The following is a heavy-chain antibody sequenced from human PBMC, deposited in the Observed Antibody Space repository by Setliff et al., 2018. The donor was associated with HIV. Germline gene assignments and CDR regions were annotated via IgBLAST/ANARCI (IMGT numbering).Heavy chain of an antibody. V-gene: IGHV4-34*01. Sequence: PSETLSLTCAVYGGSFSGYYWSWIRQPPGKGLEWIGEINHSGSTNYNPSLKSRVTISVDTSKNQFSLKLSSVTAADTAVYYCARLFQWMSYSFDIWGQGTMVTVSS. CDR1: GGSFSGYY. CDR3: ARLFQWMSYSFDI. CDR2: INHSGST. D-gene: IGHD5-12*01. J-gene: IGHJ3*02.